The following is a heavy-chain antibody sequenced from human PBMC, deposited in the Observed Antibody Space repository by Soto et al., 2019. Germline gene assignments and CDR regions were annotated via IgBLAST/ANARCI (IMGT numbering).Heavy chain of an antibody. J-gene: IGHJ5*02. D-gene: IGHD3-10*01. CDR3: GKAGGDH. Sequence: PGGSLRLSCAASGFIASNYAMSWVRQAPGKGLEWVSGFSGSGGAMFYADSVKGRFTLSRDSSKNTVYLHLNRLRVEDTAVDYFGKAGGDHWGQGTRVTVSS. CDR2: FSGSGGAM. CDR1: GFIASNYA. V-gene: IGHV3-23*01.